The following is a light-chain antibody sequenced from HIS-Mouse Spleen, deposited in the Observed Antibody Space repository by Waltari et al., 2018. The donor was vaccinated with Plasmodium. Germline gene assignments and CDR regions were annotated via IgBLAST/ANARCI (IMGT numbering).Light chain of an antibody. Sequence: QSALTQPASVSGSPGPSITISCTGTSSDVGGSNYVSWYQQHPGKAPKLMIYEVSNRPSGVSNRFSGSKSGNTASLTISGLQAEDEADYYCSSYTSSSTLVFGTGTKVTVL. CDR1: SSDVGGSNY. CDR2: EVS. V-gene: IGLV2-14*01. CDR3: SSYTSSSTLV. J-gene: IGLJ1*01.